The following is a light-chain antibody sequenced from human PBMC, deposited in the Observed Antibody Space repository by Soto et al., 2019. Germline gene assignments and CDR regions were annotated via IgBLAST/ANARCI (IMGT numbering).Light chain of an antibody. Sequence: EIVLTQSPGTLSLSPGDRATLSCRASQSLSVSYIAWYQQKPGQAPRLLIYSTSTRAAGIPDRFTGRGSGTHFTLAISRLDPEDVAVYYCHQFGDSPQSFGQGTTVEV. CDR2: STS. J-gene: IGKJ1*01. CDR3: HQFGDSPQS. V-gene: IGKV3-20*01. CDR1: QSLSVSY.